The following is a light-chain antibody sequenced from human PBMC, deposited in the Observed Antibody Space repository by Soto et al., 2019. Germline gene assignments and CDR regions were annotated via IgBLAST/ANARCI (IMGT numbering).Light chain of an antibody. CDR2: RAS. V-gene: IGKV3-15*01. J-gene: IGKJ1*01. CDR1: QNIYYN. Sequence: ILMTQSPATVSVSPGESATLSCRASQNIYYNVAWYQHRPGQAPRLLIYRASTRAPGVPARFSGSGSGTEFTLTISSLQPEDFTVYSCLQYHNLWEFGQGTKVDNK. CDR3: LQYHNLWE.